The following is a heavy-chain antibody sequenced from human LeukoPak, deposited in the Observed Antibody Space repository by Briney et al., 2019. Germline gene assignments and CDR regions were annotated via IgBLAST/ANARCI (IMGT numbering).Heavy chain of an antibody. CDR3: AKVGATDYFDY. V-gene: IGHV3-7*03. D-gene: IGHD1-26*01. Sequence: GGSLRLSCAASGFTFSSYWMSWVRQAPGKGLEWVANIKQDGSEKYYVDSVKGRFTISRDNSKNTLYLQMNSLRAEDTAVYYCAKVGATDYFDYWGQGTLVTVSS. CDR1: GFTFSSYW. J-gene: IGHJ4*02. CDR2: IKQDGSEK.